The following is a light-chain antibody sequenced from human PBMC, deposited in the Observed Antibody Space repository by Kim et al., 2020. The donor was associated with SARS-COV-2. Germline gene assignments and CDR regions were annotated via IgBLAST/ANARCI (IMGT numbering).Light chain of an antibody. CDR1: KLGDKY. CDR3: QAWDSSTVV. J-gene: IGLJ2*01. Sequence: SVFPGQTVSINCSGDKLGDKYVWWYQQKPGQSPVLVIYQDSKRPSGIPERFSGSNSGNTATLTISGTQAMDEADYYCQAWDSSTVVFGGGTQLTVL. V-gene: IGLV3-1*01. CDR2: QDS.